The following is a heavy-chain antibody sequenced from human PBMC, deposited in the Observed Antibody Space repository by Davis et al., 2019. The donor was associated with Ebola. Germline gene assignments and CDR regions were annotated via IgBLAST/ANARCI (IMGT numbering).Heavy chain of an antibody. V-gene: IGHV3-11*04. CDR2: ISSSGSTI. J-gene: IGHJ4*02. CDR1: GFTFSDYY. CDR3: ARDLHEAIFGVVGAYYFDY. D-gene: IGHD3-3*01. Sequence: GGSLRLSCAASGFTFSDYYMSWIRQAPGKGLEWVSYISSSGSTIYYADSVKGRFTISRDNAKNSLYLQMNSLRVEDTAVYYCARDLHEAIFGVVGAYYFDYWGQGTLVTVSS.